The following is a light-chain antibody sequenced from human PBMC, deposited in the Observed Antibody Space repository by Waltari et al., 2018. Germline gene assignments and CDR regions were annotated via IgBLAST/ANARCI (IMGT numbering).Light chain of an antibody. V-gene: IGKV1-17*03. Sequence: DIQMTHSPSAISASVGDTVTITCRASQGITNYLVWFQQKPGQVPKRLIYAASSLHSGVPSRFSGSGSGTDFTLTINSLQPEDFATYYCLQNAGYPYTFGQGTKLDFK. CDR3: LQNAGYPYT. CDR1: QGITNY. CDR2: AAS. J-gene: IGKJ2*01.